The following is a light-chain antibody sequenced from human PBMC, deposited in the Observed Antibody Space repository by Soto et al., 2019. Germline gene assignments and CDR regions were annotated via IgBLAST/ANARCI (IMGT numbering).Light chain of an antibody. Sequence: EIILTQSPDTLSLSPVEIATLSCRASQSVSNNYLAWYQQKPGQAPRLLIYRTSNRATGIPDRFSGSGSGTEFTLTISSLQSEDFAVYYCQQYHNWPQTFGQGTKVDIK. CDR1: QSVSNN. V-gene: IGKV3D-15*01. CDR3: QQYHNWPQT. J-gene: IGKJ1*01. CDR2: RTS.